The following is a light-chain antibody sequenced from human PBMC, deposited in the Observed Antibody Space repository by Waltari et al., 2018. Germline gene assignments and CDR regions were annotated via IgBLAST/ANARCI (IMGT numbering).Light chain of an antibody. J-gene: IGKJ1*01. Sequence: DIQMTQSPTPLSASVGDRVTITCRASQSISSYLNWYQQKPGKAPKLLIYAASNLQSGVPSRFSGSGSGTDFTLTISSLQPEDFATYYCQQSYGSRTFGQGTKVEIK. CDR3: QQSYGSRT. CDR1: QSISSY. CDR2: AAS. V-gene: IGKV1-39*01.